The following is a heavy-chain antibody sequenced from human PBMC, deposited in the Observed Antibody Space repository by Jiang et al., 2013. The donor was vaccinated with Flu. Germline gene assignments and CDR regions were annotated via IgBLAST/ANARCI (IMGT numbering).Heavy chain of an antibody. V-gene: IGHV3-48*01. CDR1: GFTFSSYS. J-gene: IGHJ4*02. CDR3: ARDLADYGDHPVDY. CDR2: ISSSSSTI. D-gene: IGHD4-17*01. Sequence: VQLVESGGGLIQPGGSLRLSCAASGFTFSSYSMNWVRQAPGKGLEWVSYISSSSSTIYYADSVKGRFTISRDNAKNSLYLQMNSLRAEDTAVYYCARDLADYGDHPVDYVGPGNPG.